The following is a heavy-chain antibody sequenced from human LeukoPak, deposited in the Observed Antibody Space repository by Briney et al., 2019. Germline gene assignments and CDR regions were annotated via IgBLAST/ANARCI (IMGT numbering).Heavy chain of an antibody. CDR3: ARGSVRVGMDV. V-gene: IGHV3-13*01. D-gene: IGHD6-13*01. J-gene: IGHJ6*02. CDR1: GITFSTSD. Sequence: GGSLRLSCEASGITFSTSDMHWVRQAPGKGLEWVSVIGTAGDIYYADSVKGRFTISRENAKNSLYLQMNSLRAGDTAVYYCARGSVRVGMDVWGQGTTVTVSS. CDR2: IGTAGDI.